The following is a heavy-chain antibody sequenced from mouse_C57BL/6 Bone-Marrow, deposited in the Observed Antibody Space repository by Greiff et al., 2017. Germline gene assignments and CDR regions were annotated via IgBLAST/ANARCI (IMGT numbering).Heavy chain of an antibody. CDR1: GYTFTNYW. D-gene: IGHD1-1*01. CDR2: IYPGGGYT. V-gene: IGHV1-63*01. Sequence: VQLQESGAELVRPGTSVKMSCKASGYTFTNYWIGWAKQRPGHGLEWIGDIYPGGGYTNYNEKFKGKATLTADKSSSTAYMQFSSLTSEDSAIYYCARGGESTTVGGYFDVWGTGTTVTVSS. J-gene: IGHJ1*03. CDR3: ARGGESTTVGGYFDV.